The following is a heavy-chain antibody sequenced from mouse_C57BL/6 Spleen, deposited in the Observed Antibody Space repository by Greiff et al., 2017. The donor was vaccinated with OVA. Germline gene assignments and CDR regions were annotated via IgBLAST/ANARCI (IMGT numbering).Heavy chain of an antibody. CDR3: AILAGGFAY. Sequence: EVQGVEPGGDLVKPGGSLKLSCAASGFTFSSYGMSWVRQTPDKRLEWVATISSGGSYTYYPDSVKGRFTISRDNAKNTLYLQMSSLKSEDTAMYYCAILAGGFAYWGQGTLVTVSA. CDR2: ISSGGSYT. J-gene: IGHJ3*01. V-gene: IGHV5-6*01. CDR1: GFTFSSYG. D-gene: IGHD1-1*01.